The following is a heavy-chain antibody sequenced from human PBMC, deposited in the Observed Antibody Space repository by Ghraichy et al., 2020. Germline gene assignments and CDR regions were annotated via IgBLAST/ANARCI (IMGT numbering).Heavy chain of an antibody. D-gene: IGHD6-25*01. J-gene: IGHJ6*02. CDR2: IVPVFGKA. CDR1: GGTFSGYP. V-gene: IGHV1-69*13. Sequence: SVKVSCKASGGTFSGYPISWVRQAPGQGLEWMGGIVPVFGKADYAQHIQGRVTITADESTTTAYMELTNLRTDDTAVYYCAREAGQYYYYYGMDVWGQGTTVTVSS. CDR3: AREAGQYYYYYGMDV.